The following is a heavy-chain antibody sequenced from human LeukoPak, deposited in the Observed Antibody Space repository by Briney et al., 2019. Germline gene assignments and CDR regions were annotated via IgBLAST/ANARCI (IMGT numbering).Heavy chain of an antibody. J-gene: IGHJ4*02. CDR1: GFTFSSYA. Sequence: GGSLRLSCAASGFTFSSYAMSWVRQAPGKGLEWVSTISGSGESTYYADSVKGRFTISRDKSKNTVYLQMNSLRTDDTAVYYCAKDRGYSTPLPYYFDYWGQGTLVTVSS. V-gene: IGHV3-23*01. D-gene: IGHD2-15*01. CDR2: ISGSGEST. CDR3: AKDRGYSTPLPYYFDY.